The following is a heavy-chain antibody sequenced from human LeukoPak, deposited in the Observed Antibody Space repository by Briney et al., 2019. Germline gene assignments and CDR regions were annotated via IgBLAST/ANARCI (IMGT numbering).Heavy chain of an antibody. CDR1: GGSISSGDYY. Sequence: PSETLSLTCTVSGGSISSGDYYWSWIRQPPGKGLEWIGYIYYSGSTYYNPSLKSRVTISVDTPKNQFSLKLSSVTAADTSVYYCARGWPSHYDSSGYFGYWGQGTLVTVSS. CDR3: ARGWPSHYDSSGYFGY. CDR2: IYYSGST. J-gene: IGHJ4*02. V-gene: IGHV4-30-4*01. D-gene: IGHD3-22*01.